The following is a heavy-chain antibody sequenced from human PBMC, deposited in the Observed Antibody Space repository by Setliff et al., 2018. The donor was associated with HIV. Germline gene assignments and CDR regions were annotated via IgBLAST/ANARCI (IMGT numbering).Heavy chain of an antibody. D-gene: IGHD3-16*02. J-gene: IGHJ1*01. Sequence: PGESLRLSCAASGFDFSDYSMNWVRQAPGKGLEWVSCITGASGFIAYADSVKGRFTVSRDNAKNAVYLQMNSLRPEDTAVYYCARDRDPHYDYVWGNYRPEYFQHWGQGTRVTVSS. CDR1: GFDFSDYS. CDR3: ARDRDPHYDYVWGNYRPEYFQH. CDR2: ITGASGFI. V-gene: IGHV3-21*01.